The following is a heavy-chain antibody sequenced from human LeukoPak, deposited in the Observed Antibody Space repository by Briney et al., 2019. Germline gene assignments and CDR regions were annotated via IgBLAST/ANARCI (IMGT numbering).Heavy chain of an antibody. J-gene: IGHJ4*02. Sequence: SETLSLTCTVSGGSISSYYWSWIRQPPGQGLEWSGEINHRGSTNYNPSLKSRVTISVDTSKNQFSLKLSSVTAADTAVYYCARGEGLQDSILKYYFDYWGQGTLGTGSS. CDR1: GGSISSYY. CDR3: ARGEGLQDSILKYYFDY. CDR2: INHRGST. D-gene: IGHD3-22*01. V-gene: IGHV4-34*01.